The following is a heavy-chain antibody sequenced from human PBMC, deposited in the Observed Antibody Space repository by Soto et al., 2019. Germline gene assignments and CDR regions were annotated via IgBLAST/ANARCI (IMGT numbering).Heavy chain of an antibody. V-gene: IGHV3-48*03. J-gene: IGHJ6*02. Sequence: GGSLRLSCAASGFTFSSYEMNWVRQAPGKGLEWVSYISSSGSTIYYADSVKGRFTISRDNAKNSLYLQMNSLRAEDTAVYYCARENDGYYYGSGSYRAYYYYGMDVWGQGTTVTVSS. CDR2: ISSSGSTI. D-gene: IGHD3-10*01. CDR1: GFTFSSYE. CDR3: ARENDGYYYGSGSYRAYYYYGMDV.